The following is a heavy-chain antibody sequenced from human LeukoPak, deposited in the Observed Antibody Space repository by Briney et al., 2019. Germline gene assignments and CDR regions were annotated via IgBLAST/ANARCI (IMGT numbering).Heavy chain of an antibody. CDR1: GGSISNYY. CDR2: MYYTGST. D-gene: IGHD2-2*01. CDR3: ARGNRRGIVVVPAARTGNWFDP. J-gene: IGHJ5*02. V-gene: IGHV4-59*12. Sequence: PSETLSLTCTVSGGSISNYYWSWIRQPPGKGLEWIGYMYYTGSTNYNPSLKSRVTISVDTSKNQFSLKLSSVTAADTAVYYCARGNRRGIVVVPAARTGNWFDPWGQGTLVTVSS.